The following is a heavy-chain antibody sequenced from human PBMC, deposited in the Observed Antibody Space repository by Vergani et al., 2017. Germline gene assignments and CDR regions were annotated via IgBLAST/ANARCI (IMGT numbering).Heavy chain of an antibody. Sequence: QVQLRESGPGLVKPSETLSLSCTMSGYSVNSGYYWAWIRQTAAKGLEWIGSAYHSGATYYNPSLESRVTILRDTSRKQFSLRLNSVSAADTAVYYCAGGNDQGTYNPRLDPWGPGTRVTVSS. D-gene: IGHD1-1*01. J-gene: IGHJ5*02. CDR2: AYHSGAT. CDR1: GYSVNSGYY. CDR3: AGGNDQGTYNPRLDP. V-gene: IGHV4-38-2*02.